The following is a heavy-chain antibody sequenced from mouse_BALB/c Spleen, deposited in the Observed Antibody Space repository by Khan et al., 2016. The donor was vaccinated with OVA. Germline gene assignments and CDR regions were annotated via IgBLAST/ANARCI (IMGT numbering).Heavy chain of an antibody. Sequence: EVQLQQSGPELVKPGASVKISCKASGYIFSDYTIDWVKQSHGKSLEWIGDINPNNGDTFYNQKFKGKATLTVDKSSSTAFMELRSLTSADTAVYYCARTDYGSLGYWGQGTTLTVSS. J-gene: IGHJ2*01. D-gene: IGHD1-1*01. V-gene: IGHV1-18*01. CDR2: INPNNGDT. CDR3: ARTDYGSLGY. CDR1: GYIFSDYT.